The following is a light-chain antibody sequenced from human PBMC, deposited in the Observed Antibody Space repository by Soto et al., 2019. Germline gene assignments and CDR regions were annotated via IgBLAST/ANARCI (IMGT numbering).Light chain of an antibody. CDR2: AST. Sequence: QSVLTQPPSVSGAPGQRVTISCSGNSSNIGAGFDVHWYQQLPGAAPKLLIYASTNRPSGVPDRFSGSKSDTSASLAITWLQIDDESDYYCQSYDTGLTGHVLFGGGTQLTVL. V-gene: IGLV1-40*01. CDR3: QSYDTGLTGHVL. J-gene: IGLJ2*01. CDR1: SSNIGAGFD.